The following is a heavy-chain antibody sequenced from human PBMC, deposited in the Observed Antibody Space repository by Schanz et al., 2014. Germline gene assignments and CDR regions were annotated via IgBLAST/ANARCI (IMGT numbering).Heavy chain of an antibody. V-gene: IGHV3-21*02. D-gene: IGHD3-16*01. CDR1: GFSFSTHA. CDR2: ISSTSTYL. J-gene: IGHJ4*02. CDR3: ARGTPFLCDY. Sequence: EVQLVESGGGLVQPGGSLRLSCAASGFSFSTHAMSWVRQAPGQGLEWVSSISSTSTYLYYADSVKGRFTISRDSARNSLYLQMSSLRAEDTAVYYCARGTPFLCDYWGQGTLVTVSS.